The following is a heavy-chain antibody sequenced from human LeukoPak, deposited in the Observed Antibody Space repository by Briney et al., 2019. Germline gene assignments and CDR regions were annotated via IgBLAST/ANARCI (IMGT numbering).Heavy chain of an antibody. Sequence: GGSLRLSCAASGFTLSSYAMSWVRQAPGKGLEWVSAISGSGGSTYYADSVKGRLTISRDNSKNTLYLQMNSLRAEDTAVYYCAKDSMPATNVPRFDYWGQGTRVTVSS. D-gene: IGHD1-26*01. CDR3: AKDSMPATNVPRFDY. CDR2: ISGSGGST. V-gene: IGHV3-23*01. J-gene: IGHJ4*02. CDR1: GFTLSSYA.